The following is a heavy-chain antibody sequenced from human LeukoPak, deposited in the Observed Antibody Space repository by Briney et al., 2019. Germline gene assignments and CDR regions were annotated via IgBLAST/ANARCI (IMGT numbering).Heavy chain of an antibody. D-gene: IGHD4-17*01. J-gene: IGHJ2*01. Sequence: GGSPRLSCAASGFSFSRYAMSWVRQAPGKGLEWVSAIHGSGASTNYAGSVKGRFTISRDNSKSTLHLQMNSLRAEDTAIYHCAKVRIVGDYDWFFDLWGRGTLVTVSS. V-gene: IGHV3-23*01. CDR2: IHGSGAST. CDR3: AKVRIVGDYDWFFDL. CDR1: GFSFSRYA.